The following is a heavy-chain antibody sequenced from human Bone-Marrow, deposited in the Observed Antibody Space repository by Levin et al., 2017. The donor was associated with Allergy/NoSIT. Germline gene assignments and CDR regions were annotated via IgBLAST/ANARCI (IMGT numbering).Heavy chain of an antibody. Sequence: GGFLRLSCAASGFTFSDHYMDWVRQAPGKGLEWVGRTRNKAKSYSTEYAASVKDRFTVSRDDSRNSLFLQMNSLKTEDTAVYYCARGATATTNYDYGLDVWGQGTTVTVSS. V-gene: IGHV3-72*01. D-gene: IGHD4-11*01. CDR1: GFTFSDHY. J-gene: IGHJ6*02. CDR2: TRNKAKSYST. CDR3: ARGATATTNYDYGLDV.